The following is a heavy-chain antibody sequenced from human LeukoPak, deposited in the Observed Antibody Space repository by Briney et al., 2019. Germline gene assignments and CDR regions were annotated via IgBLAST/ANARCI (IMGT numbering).Heavy chain of an antibody. CDR2: IYYSGST. D-gene: IGHD6-13*01. Sequence: SETLSLTCTVSGGSISSYYWSWIRQPPGKGLEWIGYIYYSGSTNYNPSLKSRVTISVDTSKNQFSLKLSSVTAADTAVYYCARHQGIAAAGLDWYFDLWGRGTLVTVSS. CDR3: ARHQGIAAAGLDWYFDL. CDR1: GGSISSYY. J-gene: IGHJ2*01. V-gene: IGHV4-59*01.